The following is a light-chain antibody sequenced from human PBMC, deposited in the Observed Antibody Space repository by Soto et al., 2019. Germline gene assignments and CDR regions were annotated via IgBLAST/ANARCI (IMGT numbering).Light chain of an antibody. CDR2: AAS. Sequence: TQSPGSVSARVGDKVTITFRASQFINKYLSWYQQKPGKVPKLLINAASTLQSGVPSRLNGSRSGPDFSFAIIGLQPEDFATYYCQQNYNPAWTFAQGTKVDIK. J-gene: IGKJ1*01. CDR3: QQNYNPAWT. CDR1: QFINKY. V-gene: IGKV1-39*01.